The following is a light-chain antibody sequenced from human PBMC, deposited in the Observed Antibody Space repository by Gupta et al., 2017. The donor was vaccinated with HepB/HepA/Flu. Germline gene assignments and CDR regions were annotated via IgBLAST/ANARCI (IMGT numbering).Light chain of an antibody. CDR1: SGHSRYA. Sequence: QLVLTQSPSASDSLGASVKLTRTLSSGHSRYAIAWHQQQPGKGPRYLMKLNSDGSHSKGDGIPDRFSGSSSGAERYLTISSLQSEDEADYYGQTWGTGIRVFGGGTKLTVL. CDR3: QTWGTGIRV. J-gene: IGLJ3*02. CDR2: LNSDGSH. V-gene: IGLV4-69*01.